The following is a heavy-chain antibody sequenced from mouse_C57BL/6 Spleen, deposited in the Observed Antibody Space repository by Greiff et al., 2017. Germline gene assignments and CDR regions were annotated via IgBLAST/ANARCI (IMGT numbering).Heavy chain of an antibody. V-gene: IGHV2-2*01. D-gene: IGHD2-1*01. CDR2: IWSGGST. CDR1: GFSLTSYG. CDR3: ARKGNYASYYAMDY. Sequence: VQLQQSGPGLVQPSQSLSITCTVSGFSLTSYGVHWVRQSPGKGLEWLGVIWSGGSTDYNAAFISSMSISKDNSKSHVFFKMNSLQAADTAIYYCARKGNYASYYAMDYWGQGTSVTVSS. J-gene: IGHJ4*01.